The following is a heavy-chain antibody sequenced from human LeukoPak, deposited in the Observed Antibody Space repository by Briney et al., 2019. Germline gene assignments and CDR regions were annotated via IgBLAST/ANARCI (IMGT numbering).Heavy chain of an antibody. CDR1: GYSFTSYW. Sequence: GESLKISCKGSGYSFTSYWIGWVRQMPGKGLEWMGIIYPGDSDTRYSPSFQGQVTISADKSISTAYLQWSSLKASDTAMYYCARLPGYCNSTSCYNYYYYGMDVWGQGTTVTVSS. CDR3: ARLPGYCNSTSCYNYYYYGMDV. J-gene: IGHJ6*02. V-gene: IGHV5-51*01. CDR2: IYPGDSDT. D-gene: IGHD2-2*02.